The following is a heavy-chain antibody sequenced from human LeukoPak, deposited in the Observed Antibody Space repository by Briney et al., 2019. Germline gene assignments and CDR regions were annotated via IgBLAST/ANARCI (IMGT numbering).Heavy chain of an antibody. J-gene: IGHJ5*02. CDR3: ARRSGQLRWFDP. D-gene: IGHD6-6*01. V-gene: IGHV3-66*01. CDR1: GFAVSSNY. CDR2: IYSGGST. Sequence: GGSLRLSCAASGFAVSSNYMSWVRQAPGKGLEWVSVIYSGGSTYYADSVKGRFTISRDNSKNTLYLQMNSLRAEDTAVYYCARRSGQLRWFDPWGQGTPVTVSS.